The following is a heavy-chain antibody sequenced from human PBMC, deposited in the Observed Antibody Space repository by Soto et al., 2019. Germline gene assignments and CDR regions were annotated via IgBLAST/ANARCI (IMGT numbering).Heavy chain of an antibody. CDR1: GGTFSSYA. CDR3: ARDSSPYCSSPSCYPPRENGMDV. D-gene: IGHD2-2*01. Sequence: SVKVSCKASGGTFSSYAISWVRQAPGQGLEWMGGIIPIFGTANYAQKFQGRVTMTADKSTSTAYMELSSLRSEDTAVYYCARDSSPYCSSPSCYPPRENGMDVWGQGTTVTVSS. J-gene: IGHJ6*02. V-gene: IGHV1-69*06. CDR2: IIPIFGTA.